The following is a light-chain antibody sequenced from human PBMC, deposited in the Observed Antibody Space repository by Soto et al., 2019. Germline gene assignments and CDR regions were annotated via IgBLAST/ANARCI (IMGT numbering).Light chain of an antibody. CDR1: QSISSY. CDR2: AAS. J-gene: IGKJ1*01. CDR3: QHLRSYPVT. Sequence: MPMNHSTSSLSASVGDRVTITCRASQSISSYLNWYQQKPGKAPNLLIYAASSLQRGVPSRFSGSGSGTDFTLTIRILQPEDCARYSCQHLRSYPVTFGQGTMV. V-gene: IGKV1-39*01.